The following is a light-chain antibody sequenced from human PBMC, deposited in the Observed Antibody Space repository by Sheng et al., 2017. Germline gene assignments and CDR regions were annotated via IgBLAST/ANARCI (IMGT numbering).Light chain of an antibody. V-gene: IGLV2-23*01. CDR2: EDN. CDR1: SSDVGRYNL. CDR3: CSYAGSSAYV. Sequence: QSALTQPASVSGSPGQSITISCTGTSSDVGRYNLVSWYQQHPGKAPKLMIYEDNKRPSGVSNRFSGSKSGNTASLTISGLQAEDEADYYCCSYAGSSAYVFGTGTKVTVL. J-gene: IGLJ1*01.